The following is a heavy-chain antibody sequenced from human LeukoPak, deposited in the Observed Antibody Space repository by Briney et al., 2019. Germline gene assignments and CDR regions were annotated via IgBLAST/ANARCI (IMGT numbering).Heavy chain of an antibody. CDR1: GYSISSGYY. Sequence: SETLSLTCTVSGYSISSGYYWGWIRQPPGKGLEWIGSIYHSGSTYYNPSLKSRVTISVDTSKNQFSLKLSSVTAADTAVYYCATEGYCSGGSCYSVVDWYFDLWGRGTLVTVSS. CDR2: IYHSGST. J-gene: IGHJ2*01. CDR3: ATEGYCSGGSCYSVVDWYFDL. D-gene: IGHD2-15*01. V-gene: IGHV4-38-2*02.